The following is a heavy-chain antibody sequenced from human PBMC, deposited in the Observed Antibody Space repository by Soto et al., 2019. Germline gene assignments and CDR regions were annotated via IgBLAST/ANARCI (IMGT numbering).Heavy chain of an antibody. Sequence: SVKVSFKASGGTFSSYAISWVRQAPGQGLEWMGGIIPIFGTANYAQKFQGRVTITADESTSTAHMELSSLRSEDTAVYYCARQTPNDSSGYPLSWGQGTLVTVSS. CDR2: IIPIFGTA. J-gene: IGHJ4*02. CDR3: ARQTPNDSSGYPLS. CDR1: GGTFSSYA. D-gene: IGHD3-22*01. V-gene: IGHV1-69*13.